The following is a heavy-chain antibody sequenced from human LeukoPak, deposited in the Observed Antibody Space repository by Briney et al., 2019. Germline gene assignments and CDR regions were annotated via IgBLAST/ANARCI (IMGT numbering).Heavy chain of an antibody. CDR3: ARGGAWVDY. J-gene: IGHJ4*02. CDR2: IYYSGST. Sequence: PSETLSLTCTVSGGSISSYYWSWIRQPPGKGLEWIGYIYYSGSTNYNPSFKSRVTISVDTSKNQFSLKLSSVTAADTAVYYCARGGAWVDYWGQGTLVTVSS. D-gene: IGHD1-26*01. CDR1: GGSISSYY. V-gene: IGHV4-59*01.